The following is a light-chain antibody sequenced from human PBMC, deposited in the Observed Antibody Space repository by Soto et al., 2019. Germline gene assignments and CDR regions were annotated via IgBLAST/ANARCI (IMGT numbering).Light chain of an antibody. CDR2: ATS. V-gene: IGKV3-11*01. J-gene: IGKJ3*01. CDR1: QSLSN. CDR3: QQRSSWPFT. Sequence: EIVLTQSPATLSVSPGERAILSCRASQSLSNLAWYQQKPGQAPRLLIYATSNRATGIPARFSGSGSGTDFTLTISSLEPEDFAVYYCQQRSSWPFTFGPGTKVDI.